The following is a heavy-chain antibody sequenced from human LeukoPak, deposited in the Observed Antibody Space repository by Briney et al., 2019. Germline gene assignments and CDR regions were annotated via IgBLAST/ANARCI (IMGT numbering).Heavy chain of an antibody. CDR1: GGSISSSSYY. V-gene: IGHV4-39*07. CDR2: IYYSGST. J-gene: IGHJ4*02. Sequence: PSETLSLTCTVSGGSISSSSYYWGWIRQPPGKGLEWIGSIYYSGSTYYNPSLKSRVTISVDTSKNQFSLKLSSVTAADTAVYYCARGPTVLLWFGELFRRGWGPYYFDYWGQGTLVTVSS. D-gene: IGHD3-10*01. CDR3: ARGPTVLLWFGELFRRGWGPYYFDY.